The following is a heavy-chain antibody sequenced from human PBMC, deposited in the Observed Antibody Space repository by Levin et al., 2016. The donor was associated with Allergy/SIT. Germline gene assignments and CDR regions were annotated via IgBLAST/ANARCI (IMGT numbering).Heavy chain of an antibody. J-gene: IGHJ6*03. V-gene: IGHV3-48*02. D-gene: IGHD3-3*01. Sequence: VRQMPGKGLEWVSYISSSSSTIYYADSVKGRFTISRDNAKNSLYLQMNSLRDEDTAVYYCARVDTPGYDFWSGYYSYCYMDVWGKGTTVTVSS. CDR3: ARVDTPGYDFWSGYYSYCYMDV. CDR2: ISSSSSTI.